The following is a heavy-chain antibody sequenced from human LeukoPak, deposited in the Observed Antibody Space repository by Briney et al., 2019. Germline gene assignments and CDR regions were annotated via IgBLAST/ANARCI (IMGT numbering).Heavy chain of an antibody. J-gene: IGHJ5*02. CDR1: GYTFTSYG. CDR2: IIPILGIA. Sequence: SVKVSCKASGYTFTSYGISWVRQAPGQGLEWMGRIIPILGIANYAQKFQGRVTITADKSTSTAYMELSSLRSEDTAVYYCARYTTVSSDPGPWGQGTLVAVSS. D-gene: IGHD4-17*01. V-gene: IGHV1-69*04. CDR3: ARYTTVSSDPGP.